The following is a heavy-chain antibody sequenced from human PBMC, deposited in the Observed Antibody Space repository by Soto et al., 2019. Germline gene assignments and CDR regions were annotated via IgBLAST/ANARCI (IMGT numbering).Heavy chain of an antibody. Sequence: PGGSLRLSCAASGFTFSSYAMSWVRQAPGKGLEWVSAISGSGGSTYYADSVKGRFTISRDNSKNTLYLQMNRLRAEDTAVYYCANLLVGYSYGSSWGQGTLVTVSS. J-gene: IGHJ4*02. V-gene: IGHV3-23*01. CDR2: ISGSGGST. CDR3: ANLLVGYSYGSS. CDR1: GFTFSSYA. D-gene: IGHD5-18*01.